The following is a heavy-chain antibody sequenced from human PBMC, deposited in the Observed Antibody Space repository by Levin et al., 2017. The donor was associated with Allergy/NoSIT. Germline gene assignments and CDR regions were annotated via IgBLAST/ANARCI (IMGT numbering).Heavy chain of an antibody. CDR2: ISGSGGST. CDR3: VKDRGSDRYSSGGYGADWFDP. Sequence: GGSLRLSCAASGFTFSSYAMSWVRQAPGKGLEWVSAISGSGGSTYYADSVKGRFTISRDNSKNTLYLQMNSLRAEDTAVYYCVKDRGSDRYSSGGYGADWFDPWGQGTLVTVSS. V-gene: IGHV3-23*01. D-gene: IGHD6-19*01. CDR1: GFTFSSYA. J-gene: IGHJ5*02.